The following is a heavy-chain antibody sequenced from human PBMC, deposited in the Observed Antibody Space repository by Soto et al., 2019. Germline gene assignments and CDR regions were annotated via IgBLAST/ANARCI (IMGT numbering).Heavy chain of an antibody. CDR2: IWYDGSNK. D-gene: IGHD1-1*01. CDR1: GFTFSSYG. Sequence: PGGSLRLSCAASGFTFSSYGMHWVRQAPGKGLEWVAVIWYDGSNKYYADSVKGRFTISRDNSKNTLYLQMNSLRAEDTAVYYCARDGQTDDGGFEYWGQGTLVTVSS. V-gene: IGHV3-33*01. CDR3: ARDGQTDDGGFEY. J-gene: IGHJ4*02.